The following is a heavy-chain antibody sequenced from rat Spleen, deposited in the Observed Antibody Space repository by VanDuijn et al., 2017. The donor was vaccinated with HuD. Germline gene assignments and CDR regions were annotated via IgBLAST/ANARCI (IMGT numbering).Heavy chain of an antibody. Sequence: EVQLVESGGGLVQPGRSLKLSCVVSGFTFSNRAMHWIRQAPAKGLEWVASISPSGGNTFYRDSVKGRFIISRDNAKSTLYLQMDSLRSGDTATYYCGTDYFGGYVMDAWGQGVSVTVSS. J-gene: IGHJ4*01. CDR1: GFTFSNRA. CDR3: GTDYFGGYVMDA. CDR2: ISPSGGNT. D-gene: IGHD1-11*01. V-gene: IGHV5-19*01.